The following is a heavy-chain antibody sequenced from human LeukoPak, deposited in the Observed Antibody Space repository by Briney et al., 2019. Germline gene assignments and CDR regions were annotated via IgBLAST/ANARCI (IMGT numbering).Heavy chain of an antibody. Sequence: ASVKVSCKASGYTFTSYAMNWVRQAPGQGLEWMGWINTNTGNPTYAQGFTGRFVFSLDTSVSTAYLQISSLKAEDTAVYYCARDPITTVPRMDYGMDVWGQGTTVTVSS. CDR2: INTNTGNP. J-gene: IGHJ6*02. D-gene: IGHD4-17*01. CDR1: GYTFTSYA. V-gene: IGHV7-4-1*02. CDR3: ARDPITTVPRMDYGMDV.